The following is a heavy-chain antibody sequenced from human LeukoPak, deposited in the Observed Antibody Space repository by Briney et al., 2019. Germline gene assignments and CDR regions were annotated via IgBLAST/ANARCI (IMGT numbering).Heavy chain of an antibody. J-gene: IGHJ5*02. CDR3: AMKQLDPQNWFDP. V-gene: IGHV4-34*01. Sequence: SETLSLTCAVYGGSFSAYYWTWIRQPPGKGLEWIGEINHGGSTNYDPSLKSRVTISVDTSKNQFSLKLSSVTAADTAVYYCAMKQLDPQNWFDPWGQGTLVTVSS. D-gene: IGHD6-6*01. CDR1: GGSFSAYY. CDR2: INHGGST.